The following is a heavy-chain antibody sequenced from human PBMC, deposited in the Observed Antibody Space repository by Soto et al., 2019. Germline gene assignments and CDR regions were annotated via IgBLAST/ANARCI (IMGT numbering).Heavy chain of an antibody. CDR2: INPSGGST. V-gene: IGHV1-46*01. D-gene: IGHD2-15*01. J-gene: IGHJ3*02. CDR1: GYTFTSYY. Sequence: ASVKVSCKASGYTFTSYYMHWVRQAPEQGLEWMGMINPSGGSTNYAQKFQGRVTMTRDTSTKTVYMELSSLRSEDTAVYYCASMSHPSLVAATDDAFDIWGQGTMVTVSS. CDR3: ASMSHPSLVAATDDAFDI.